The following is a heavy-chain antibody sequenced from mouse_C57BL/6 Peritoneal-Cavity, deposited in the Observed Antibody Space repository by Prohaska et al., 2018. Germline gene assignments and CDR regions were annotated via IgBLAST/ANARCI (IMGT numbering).Heavy chain of an antibody. V-gene: IGHV3-6*01. Sequence: DVQLQESGPGPVKPSQSLSLTCSVTGYSITSGYYWNWIRQFPGNKLEWMGYISYDGSNNYNPSLKNRISITRDTSKNQFFLKLNYVTTEDTATYYCASLYDGYSLDYWGQGTTLTVSA. CDR2: ISYDGSN. D-gene: IGHD2-3*01. CDR1: GYSITSGYY. CDR3: ASLYDGYSLDY. J-gene: IGHJ2*01.